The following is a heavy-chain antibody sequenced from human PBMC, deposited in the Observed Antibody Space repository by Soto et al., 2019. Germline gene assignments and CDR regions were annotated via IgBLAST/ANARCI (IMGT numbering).Heavy chain of an antibody. CDR3: AREDYYDFWSGYLGPKTDYYYGMDV. CDR2: ISSSSSTI. Sequence: PGGSLRLSGAASGFTFSSYIMNWVRQAPGKGLEWVSYISSSSSTIYYADSVKGRFTISRDNAKNSLYLQMNSLRDEDTAVYYCAREDYYDFWSGYLGPKTDYYYGMDVWGQGTTVTVSS. J-gene: IGHJ6*02. V-gene: IGHV3-48*02. CDR1: GFTFSSYI. D-gene: IGHD3-3*01.